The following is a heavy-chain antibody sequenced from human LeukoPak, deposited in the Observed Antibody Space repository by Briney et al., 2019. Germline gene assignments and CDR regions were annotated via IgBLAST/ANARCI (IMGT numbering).Heavy chain of an antibody. V-gene: IGHV4-39*01. CDR3: ARMIGDDAFDI. J-gene: IGHJ3*02. CDR1: GGSLSSSSYY. D-gene: IGHD3-22*01. CDR2: IYYSGTT. Sequence: SETLSLTCTVSGGSLSSSSYYWDWIRQPPGKGLEWIGTIYYSGTTYYNPSLKSRVTISVDTSRNQFSLKLSSVAATDTAVYYCARMIGDDAFDIWGQGTMVTVSS.